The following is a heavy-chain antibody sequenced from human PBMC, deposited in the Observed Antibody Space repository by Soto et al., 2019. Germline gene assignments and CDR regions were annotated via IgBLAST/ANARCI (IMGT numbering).Heavy chain of an antibody. V-gene: IGHV1-69*13. D-gene: IGHD6-19*01. CDR3: ARPWAVAGTYYYYYGMDV. CDR2: IIPIFGTA. CDR1: GGTFSSYA. J-gene: IGHJ6*02. Sequence: SVKVSCKASGGTFSSYAISWVRQAPGQGLEWMGGIIPIFGTANYAQKFQGRVTITADESTSTAYMELSSLRSEDTAVYYCARPWAVAGTYYYYYGMDVWGQGTTVTVSS.